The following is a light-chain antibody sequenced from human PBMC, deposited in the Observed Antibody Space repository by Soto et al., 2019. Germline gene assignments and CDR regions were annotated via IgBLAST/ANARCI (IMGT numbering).Light chain of an antibody. V-gene: IGKV1-39*01. CDR3: QQSFNTPFT. Sequence: DIQMTQSPSSLSASVGDRVTITCRASENISGYLNWYQQKPGKAPKVLIYSTSSLQTGVPSRFRGSGSGTDFTLAISSLQPEDFATYYCQQSFNTPFTFGPGTKVDIK. CDR1: ENISGY. J-gene: IGKJ3*01. CDR2: STS.